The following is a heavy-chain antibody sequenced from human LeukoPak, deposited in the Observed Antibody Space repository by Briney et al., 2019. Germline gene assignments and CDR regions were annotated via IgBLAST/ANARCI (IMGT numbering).Heavy chain of an antibody. CDR1: GGSISSYY. D-gene: IGHD3-22*01. J-gene: IGHJ4*02. CDR3: ARDSDSSGYHLDY. V-gene: IGHV4-59*01. Sequence: SETLSLTCTVSGGSISSYYWSWIRQPPGKGLEWIGYIYYSGSTNYNPSLKSRVTISVDTSKNQFSLKLSSVTAADTAVYYCARDSDSSGYHLDYWGQGTLVTVSS. CDR2: IYYSGST.